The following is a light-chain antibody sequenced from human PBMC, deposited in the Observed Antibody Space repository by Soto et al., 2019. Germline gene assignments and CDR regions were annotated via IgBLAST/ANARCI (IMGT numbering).Light chain of an antibody. CDR2: AAI. CDR3: QNYYNAPRT. J-gene: IGKJ1*01. Sequence: DIQMTQSPSSLSASVGDRVTITCRASQDIANYLAWYQQKPGKVPKLLIYAAITLQSGVPSRFSGSGSGTDFTLTISSLQPEYVATYYCQNYYNAPRTFGQGTKVE. CDR1: QDIANY. V-gene: IGKV1-27*01.